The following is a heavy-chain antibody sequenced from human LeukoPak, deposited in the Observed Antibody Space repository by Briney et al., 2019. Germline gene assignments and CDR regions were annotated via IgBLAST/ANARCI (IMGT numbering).Heavy chain of an antibody. CDR2: IVTNGVT. CDR3: AKGSEKWELYGW. V-gene: IGHV3-23*01. Sequence: GGSLRPSCAASGFTFNIYTMSWVRQAPGKGLEWVSAIVTNGVTFYTDSVKGRFTISRDNTKNTLYLQMDSLRADDTAMYYCAKGSEKWELYGWWGQGTLVTVAS. CDR1: GFTFNIYT. D-gene: IGHD1-26*01. J-gene: IGHJ4*02.